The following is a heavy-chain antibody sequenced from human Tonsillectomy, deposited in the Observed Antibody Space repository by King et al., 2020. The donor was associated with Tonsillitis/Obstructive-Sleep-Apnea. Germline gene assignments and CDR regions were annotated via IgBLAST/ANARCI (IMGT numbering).Heavy chain of an antibody. J-gene: IGHJ4*02. CDR2: ISGSGGST. D-gene: IGHD6-13*01. V-gene: IGHV3-23*04. Sequence: QLVQSGGGLVQPGGSLRLSCAASGFTFSSYAMSWVRQAPGKGLEWVSAISGSGGSTYYADSVKGRFTISRDNSKNTLYLQMNSLRAEDTAVYYCAKGRPFRCSSRGCYFDYWGQGTLVTVSS. CDR1: GFTFSSYA. CDR3: AKGRPFRCSSRGCYFDY.